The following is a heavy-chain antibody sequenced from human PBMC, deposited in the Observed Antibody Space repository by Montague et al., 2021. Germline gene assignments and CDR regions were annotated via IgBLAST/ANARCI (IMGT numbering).Heavy chain of an antibody. CDR3: ARVRERRYYYYGMDV. D-gene: IGHD1-1*01. CDR2: ISWNSGSI. J-gene: IGHJ6*02. Sequence: SLRLSCAASGFTFEDHAMHWVRQAPGKGLEWVSGISWNSGSIGYADSVKGRFTISRDNAKNSLYLQMNSLRAEDKALYYCARVRERRYYYYGMDVWGQGTAVTVSS. CDR1: GFTFEDHA. V-gene: IGHV3-9*01.